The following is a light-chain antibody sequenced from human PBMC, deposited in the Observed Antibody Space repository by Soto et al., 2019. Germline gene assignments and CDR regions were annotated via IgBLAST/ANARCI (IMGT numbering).Light chain of an antibody. V-gene: IGLV2-14*01. Sequence: SVLSQPASVCGSRGRSITISCTGTSSDVGGYNHVSWYQQYPGKAPKLMIYDVSNRPSGVSNRFSGSKSGNTASLTISGLQAEDEADYYCCSYTRSSPSYVFGTGPKVTVL. CDR2: DVS. CDR1: SSDVGGYNH. J-gene: IGLJ1*01. CDR3: CSYTRSSPSYV.